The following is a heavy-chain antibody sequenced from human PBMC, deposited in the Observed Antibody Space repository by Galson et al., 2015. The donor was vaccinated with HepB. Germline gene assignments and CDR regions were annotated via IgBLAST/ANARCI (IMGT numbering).Heavy chain of an antibody. Sequence: SVKVSCKASGYTFTSYGISWVRQAPGQGLEWMGWINTYTGNSKYAQKVRGRVTMTTDTATSTAYMELRSLRSDDTAVYYCARGGGSGDYDYYYYMDVWGEGTTVSVSS. CDR3: ARGGGSGDYDYYYYMDV. CDR2: INTYTGNS. CDR1: GYTFTSYG. V-gene: IGHV1-18*01. J-gene: IGHJ6*03. D-gene: IGHD6-19*01.